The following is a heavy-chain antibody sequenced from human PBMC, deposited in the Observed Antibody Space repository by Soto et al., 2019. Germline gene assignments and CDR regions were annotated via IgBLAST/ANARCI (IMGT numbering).Heavy chain of an antibody. J-gene: IGHJ1*01. CDR1: GFPFWTYA. D-gene: IGHD3-22*01. V-gene: IGHV3-23*01. CDR2: ISGTGGGT. CDR3: ARHPPPGYYYDSSGYYGYFQH. Sequence: GGSLRLSCAASGFPFWTYAMSLVRQSPGKGLEWVSVISGTGGGTSYADSVKSRFTISRDNSKNTLYLQMNSLGVEDTAVYYCARHPPPGYYYDSSGYYGYFQHWGQGTRVTVSS.